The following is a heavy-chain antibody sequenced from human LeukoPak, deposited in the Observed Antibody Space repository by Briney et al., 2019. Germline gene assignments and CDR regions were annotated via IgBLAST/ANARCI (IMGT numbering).Heavy chain of an antibody. J-gene: IGHJ4*02. CDR1: GFTFSSYG. CDR2: ISYRGTNE. V-gene: IGHV3-30*18. Sequence: PGGSLRLSCAASGFTFSSYGMHWVRQAPGKGLEWVAAISYRGTNEYYADSVKGRFTISRDNFKNTLYLQMNSLRAEDTAVYYCTKEVGPPDYWGQGTLVTVSS. CDR3: TKEVGPPDY. D-gene: IGHD2-2*01.